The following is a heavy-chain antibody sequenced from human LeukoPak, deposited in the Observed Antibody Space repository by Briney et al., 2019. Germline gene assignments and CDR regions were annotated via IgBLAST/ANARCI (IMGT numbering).Heavy chain of an antibody. CDR3: ARGTTGTTDYYYGMDV. J-gene: IGHJ6*04. Sequence: SETLSLTCAVSGYSISSGYYWGWIRQPPGKGLEWIGSIYHSGSTYYNPSLKSRVTISVDTSKNQFSLKLSSVTAADTAVYYCARGTTGTTDYYYGMDVWGKGTTVTVSS. D-gene: IGHD1-1*01. CDR2: IYHSGST. CDR1: GYSISSGYY. V-gene: IGHV4-38-2*01.